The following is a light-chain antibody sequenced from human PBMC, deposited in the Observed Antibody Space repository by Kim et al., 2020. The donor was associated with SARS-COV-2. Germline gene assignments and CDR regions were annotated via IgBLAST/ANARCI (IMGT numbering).Light chain of an antibody. CDR1: SSNVGSSDF. Sequence: QSALTQPASVSGSPGQSITISCTGTSSNVGSSDFVSWYQHHPGEAPKLMIYEVNKRPSGLSNRFSGSKSDNTASLTISGLQAEDEADYYCCSYFGTSSYVFGAGTKVTVL. V-gene: IGLV2-23*02. J-gene: IGLJ1*01. CDR2: EVN. CDR3: CSYFGTSSYV.